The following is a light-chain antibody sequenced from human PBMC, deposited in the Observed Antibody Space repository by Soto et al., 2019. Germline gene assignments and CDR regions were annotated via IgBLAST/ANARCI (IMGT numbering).Light chain of an antibody. CDR2: DAS. J-gene: IGKJ4*01. Sequence: EIVLTQSPGTLSLSPGERATLSFRSSQSVSNNYLAWYQQKPGQAPRLLIYDASNRATGIPARFSGSGSGTDFTLTIRSLEPEDFAVYYSQQRSNWPPLTFGGGTKVDIK. V-gene: IGKV3-11*01. CDR3: QQRSNWPPLT. CDR1: QSVSNNY.